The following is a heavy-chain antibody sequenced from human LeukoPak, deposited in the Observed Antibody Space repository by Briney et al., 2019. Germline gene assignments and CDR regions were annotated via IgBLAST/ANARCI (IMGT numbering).Heavy chain of an antibody. J-gene: IGHJ6*02. CDR1: GFTFNTFW. D-gene: IGHD3-10*01. Sequence: GGSLRLSCAASGFTFNTFWMSWVRQAPGKGLEWVANIKQDGSEMHYADSVKGRFTISRDNSKNTLYLQMNSLRAEDTAVYYCARVRISRFGELSYYYYGMDVWGQGTTVTVSS. CDR2: IKQDGSEM. V-gene: IGHV3-7*01. CDR3: ARVRISRFGELSYYYYGMDV.